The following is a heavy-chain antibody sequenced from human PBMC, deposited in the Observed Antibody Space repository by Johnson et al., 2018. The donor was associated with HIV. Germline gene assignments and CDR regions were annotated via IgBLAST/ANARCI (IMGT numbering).Heavy chain of an antibody. V-gene: IGHV3-30-3*01. CDR2: ISYDGSNK. D-gene: IGHD3-22*01. CDR3: AKDNYYDRSGSGAGGPYDAFDI. Sequence: QVQLVESGGGVVRPGGSLRLSCAASGFTFSSYAMHWVRQAPGKGLEWVAVISYDGSNKYYADSVKGRFTISRDNSKNTLYLQMNSLRAEDTAVYYCAKDNYYDRSGSGAGGPYDAFDIWGQGTMVTVSS. CDR1: GFTFSSYA. J-gene: IGHJ3*02.